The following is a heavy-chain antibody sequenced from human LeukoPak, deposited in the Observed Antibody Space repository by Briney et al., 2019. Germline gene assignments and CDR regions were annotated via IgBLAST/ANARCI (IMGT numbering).Heavy chain of an antibody. D-gene: IGHD3-10*01. CDR1: GFTFRSYS. CDR2: ISTGSNTM. V-gene: IGHV3-48*01. Sequence: GGSLRLSCAVSGFTFRSYSMNWVCQAPGEGLEWVSYISTGSNTMYYADSVKGRFTISTADAKNSLSLQMSSLRGEDTAVYYCARGSGSSDYWGQGTLVTVSS. J-gene: IGHJ4*02. CDR3: ARGSGSSDY.